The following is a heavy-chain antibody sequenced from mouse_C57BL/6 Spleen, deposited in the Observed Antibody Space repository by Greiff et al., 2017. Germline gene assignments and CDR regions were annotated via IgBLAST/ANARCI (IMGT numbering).Heavy chain of an antibody. CDR3: ARGSDYGSSPYWYFEV. J-gene: IGHJ1*03. V-gene: IGHV1-50*01. D-gene: IGHD1-1*01. CDR2: IDPSDSYT. Sequence: QVQLQQPGAELVKPGASVKLSCKASGYTFTSYWMQWVKQRPGQGLEWIGEIDPSDSYTNYNQKFKGKATLTVDTSSRTAYMQLSSLTSEDSAVYYCARGSDYGSSPYWYFEVWGTGTTVTVSS. CDR1: GYTFTSYW.